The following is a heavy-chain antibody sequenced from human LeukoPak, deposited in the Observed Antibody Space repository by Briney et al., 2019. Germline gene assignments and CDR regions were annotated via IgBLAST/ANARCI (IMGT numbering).Heavy chain of an antibody. CDR1: GGSISSGTYS. CDR2: IYYSGST. D-gene: IGHD3-10*01. Sequence: SETLSLTCAVSGGSISSGTYSWTWMRQPPGKGLEWIGYIYYSGSTNYNPSLKSRVTISVDTSKNQFSLKLSSVTAADTAVYYCARGVLWFGELERGWFDPWGQGTLVTVSS. V-gene: IGHV4-61*01. CDR3: ARGVLWFGELERGWFDP. J-gene: IGHJ5*02.